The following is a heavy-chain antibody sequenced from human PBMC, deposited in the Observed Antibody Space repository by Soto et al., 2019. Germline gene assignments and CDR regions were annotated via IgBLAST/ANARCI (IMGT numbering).Heavy chain of an antibody. CDR1: GFSLTTDGVG. V-gene: IGHV2-5*02. D-gene: IGHD3-10*01. J-gene: IGHJ4*02. CDR3: AHSRNLITEDAQVGDFDY. CDR2: IYWDDDE. Sequence: QITLKESGPTLVRPTQTLTLTCSFSGFSLTTDGVGVGWVRQPPGEALEWLPLIYWDDDERYSPSLKTRLTITKDPSKNQVVLIMTNMDTVDTATYYCAHSRNLITEDAQVGDFDYWGQGTLVTVSS.